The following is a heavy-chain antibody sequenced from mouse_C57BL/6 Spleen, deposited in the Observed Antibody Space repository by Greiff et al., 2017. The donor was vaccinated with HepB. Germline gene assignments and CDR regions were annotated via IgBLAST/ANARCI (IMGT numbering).Heavy chain of an antibody. D-gene: IGHD2-3*01. CDR2: INPSSGYT. CDR3: ARSGDGYSFAY. Sequence: VKLMESGAELARPGASVKMSCKASGYTFTSYTMHWVKQRPGQGLEWIGYINPSSGYTKYNQKFKDKATLTADKSSSTAYMQLSSLTSEDSAVYYCARSGDGYSFAYWGQGTLVTVSA. V-gene: IGHV1-4*01. J-gene: IGHJ3*01. CDR1: GYTFTSYT.